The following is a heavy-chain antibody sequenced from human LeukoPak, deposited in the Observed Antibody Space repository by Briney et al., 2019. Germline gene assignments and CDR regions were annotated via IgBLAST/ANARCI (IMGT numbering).Heavy chain of an antibody. CDR1: GFTFSNHW. V-gene: IGHV3-7*01. CDR2: INEDGSER. Sequence: GGALRLSCEASGFTFSNHWLSWVRQAPAKGLKGVADINEDGSERYYVDSVKGRFAISRDNAKNSLYLQMNSLRAEDTAVYYCAIDLYYYDSSGYLHEYWGQGTLVTVSS. D-gene: IGHD3-22*01. CDR3: AIDLYYYDSSGYLHEY. J-gene: IGHJ4*02.